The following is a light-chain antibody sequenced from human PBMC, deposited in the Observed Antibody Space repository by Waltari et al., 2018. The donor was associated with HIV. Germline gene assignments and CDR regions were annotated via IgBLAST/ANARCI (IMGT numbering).Light chain of an antibody. Sequence: VLTQSPGPLSLSPGERATLSCWASPSVISSYVAWSQQNPGQAPRLLIYGTSSRATGIPDRFSGYGSGTDFTLTISRLEPEDFAVYYCQLYLASPPEYTFGQGTKLEIK. J-gene: IGKJ2*01. V-gene: IGKV3-20*01. CDR3: QLYLASPPEYT. CDR2: GTS. CDR1: PSVISSY.